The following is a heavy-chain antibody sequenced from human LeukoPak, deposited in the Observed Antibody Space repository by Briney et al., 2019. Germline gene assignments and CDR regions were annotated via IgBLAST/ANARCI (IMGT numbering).Heavy chain of an antibody. Sequence: PSETLSLTCTVSGGSISSYYWSWIRQPPGKGLEWIGYTYYSGSTNYNPSLKSRVTISVDTSKNQFSLKLSSVTAADTAVYYCARADGIVGATVWFDPWGQGTLVTVSS. D-gene: IGHD1-26*01. J-gene: IGHJ5*02. CDR1: GGSISSYY. CDR3: ARADGIVGATVWFDP. CDR2: TYYSGST. V-gene: IGHV4-59*01.